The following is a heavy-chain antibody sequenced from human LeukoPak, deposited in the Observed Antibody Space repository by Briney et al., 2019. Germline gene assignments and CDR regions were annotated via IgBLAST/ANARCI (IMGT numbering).Heavy chain of an antibody. J-gene: IGHJ4*02. CDR1: GCTFSNYG. Sequence: GGSLRLSCAASGCTFSNYGMTWVRQAPGRGLEWVSVISPSGGSTYYADSVKGRFTISRDNSKNTLCLQMNSLRVEDTAVYYCAKDSWIQLWSNFDYWGQGTLVTVSS. CDR3: AKDSWIQLWSNFDY. V-gene: IGHV3-23*01. D-gene: IGHD5-18*01. CDR2: ISPSGGST.